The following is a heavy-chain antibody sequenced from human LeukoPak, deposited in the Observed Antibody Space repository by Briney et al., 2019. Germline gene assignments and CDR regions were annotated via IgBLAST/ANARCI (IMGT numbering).Heavy chain of an antibody. CDR1: GFTFSNAW. CDR2: IKSKTDGGTT. V-gene: IGHV3-15*07. J-gene: IGHJ4*02. D-gene: IGHD3-16*02. CDR3: TTGFLYYDYVWGSYRDYFDY. Sequence: GGSLRLSCAASGFTFSNAWMNWVRQAPGKGLEWVGRIKSKTDGGTTDYAAPVKGRFTISRDDSKNTLYLQMNSLKTEDTAVYYCTTGFLYYDYVWGSYRDYFDYWGQGTLVTVSS.